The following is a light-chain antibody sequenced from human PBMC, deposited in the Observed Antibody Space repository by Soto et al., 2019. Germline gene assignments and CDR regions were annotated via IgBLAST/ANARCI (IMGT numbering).Light chain of an antibody. CDR1: QSVSSSQ. Sequence: EIVLTQSPGTLSLSPGERATLSRRASQSVSSSQLAWYQQKPGQAPRLLIYGASTTATGIPDRFSGGGSGTDFTLTISRLEPEDFAVSYCQQFGSSPEYTFGQGTKLEVQ. CDR3: QQFGSSPEYT. CDR2: GAS. J-gene: IGKJ2*01. V-gene: IGKV3-20*01.